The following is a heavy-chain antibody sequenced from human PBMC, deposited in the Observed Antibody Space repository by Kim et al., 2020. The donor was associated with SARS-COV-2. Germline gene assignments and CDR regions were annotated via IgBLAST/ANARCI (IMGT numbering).Heavy chain of an antibody. J-gene: IGHJ4*02. CDR3: ARDRGYSSSWFDY. Sequence: YNPSLKSRVTISVDTSKNQFSLKLSSVTAADTAVYYCARDRGYSSSWFDYWGQGTLVTVSS. D-gene: IGHD6-13*01. V-gene: IGHV4-39*07.